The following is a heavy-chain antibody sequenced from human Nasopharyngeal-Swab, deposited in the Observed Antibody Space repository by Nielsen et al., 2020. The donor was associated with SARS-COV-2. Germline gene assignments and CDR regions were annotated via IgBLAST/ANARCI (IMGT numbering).Heavy chain of an antibody. CDR2: FSYTGIT. V-gene: IGHV4-61*01. D-gene: IGHD1-26*01. CDR3: AREVVGGLVDS. J-gene: IGHJ4*02. CDR1: GGSISSGSIRSYS. Sequence: GSLRLSCTVSGGSISSGSIRSYSWSWIRQPPGKGLEWIGYFSYTGITNYNPSLKSRVTISVDMSKNQFSLKLSSVAAADTAVYYCAREVVGGLVDSWGQGTLVTVSS.